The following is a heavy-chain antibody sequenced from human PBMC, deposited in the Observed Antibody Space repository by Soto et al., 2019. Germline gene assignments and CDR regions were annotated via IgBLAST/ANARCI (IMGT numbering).Heavy chain of an antibody. CDR3: AGEGSYETLSGNSHIFD. Sequence: QVPLVQSGAEVKQTGSSVKISCKTSGHPLSYRYLHWFRQAPGQAFELMGRMRPLIGDTNNAQKVHDRLTLTRDRPMTTAYMELRSLTSDDTAIYYCAGEGSYETLSGNSHIFDWGQGTLVSVSS. CDR2: MRPLIGDT. J-gene: IGHJ4*02. CDR1: GHPLSYRY. D-gene: IGHD3-9*01. V-gene: IGHV1-45*02.